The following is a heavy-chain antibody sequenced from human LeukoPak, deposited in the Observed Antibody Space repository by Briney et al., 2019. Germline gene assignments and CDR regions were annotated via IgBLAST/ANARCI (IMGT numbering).Heavy chain of an antibody. Sequence: PGGSLRLSCAASGFTFSNYAMSWVRQAPGKGLEWVSAISGSASSTYHADSVKGQFTISRDNAKNTLYLQMNSLRAEDTAVYYCARDGGDVWGKGTTVTISS. V-gene: IGHV3-23*01. CDR1: GFTFSNYA. J-gene: IGHJ6*04. CDR3: ARDGGDV. CDR2: ISGSASST.